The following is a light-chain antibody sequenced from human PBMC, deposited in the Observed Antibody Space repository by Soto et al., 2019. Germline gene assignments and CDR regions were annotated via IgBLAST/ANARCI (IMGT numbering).Light chain of an antibody. J-gene: IGKJ1*01. V-gene: IGKV3-20*01. CDR1: QSFSNRY. CDR2: GAS. Sequence: DIVLTQSPGTLSLSPGERATLSCRARQSFSNRYLAWYQQKSGQAPRLLIYGASSRATGIPDRFSGSGSGTDFTLTISRLEPEDFAVYYCQQYGSPPETFGQGTKVDIK. CDR3: QQYGSPPET.